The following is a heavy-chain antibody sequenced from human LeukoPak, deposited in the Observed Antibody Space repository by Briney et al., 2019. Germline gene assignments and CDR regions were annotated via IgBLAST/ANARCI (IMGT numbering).Heavy chain of an antibody. V-gene: IGHV4-59*01. D-gene: IGHD3-10*01. Sequence: SETLSLTRTVSGGSISSYYWSWIRQPPGKGLEWIGYIYYSGSTNYNPSLKSRVTISVDTSKNQFSLKLSSVTAADTAVYYCARYLRAYGMDVWGQGTTVTVSS. CDR2: IYYSGST. CDR1: GGSISSYY. CDR3: ARYLRAYGMDV. J-gene: IGHJ6*02.